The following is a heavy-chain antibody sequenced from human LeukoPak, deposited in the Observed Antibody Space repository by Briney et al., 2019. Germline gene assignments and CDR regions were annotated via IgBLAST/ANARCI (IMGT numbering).Heavy chain of an antibody. D-gene: IGHD2-2*02. CDR3: ASLGTAAIPKYYYYGMDV. J-gene: IGHJ6*02. Sequence: SETLSLTCAVSGGSISSSNWWSWVRQPPGKGLEWIGEIYHSGSTNYNPSLKSRVTISVDKSKNQFSLKLSSVTAADTAVYYCASLGTAAIPKYYYYGMDVWGQGTTVTVSS. CDR1: GGSISSSNW. V-gene: IGHV4-4*02. CDR2: IYHSGST.